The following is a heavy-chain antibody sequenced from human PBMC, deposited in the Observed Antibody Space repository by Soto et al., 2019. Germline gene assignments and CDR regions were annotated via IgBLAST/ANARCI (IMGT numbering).Heavy chain of an antibody. CDR2: IYYSGST. CDR1: GGSISSSSYY. J-gene: IGHJ6*02. V-gene: IGHV4-39*01. Sequence: PSDTLSLTSTVSGGSISSSSYYWCWIRQPPGKGLEWIGSIYYSGSTYYNPSLKSRVTISVDTSKNQFSLKLSSVTAADTAVYYCRVWDGDASFYYYYGMDVWGQGTTVT. D-gene: IGHD4-17*01. CDR3: RVWDGDASFYYYYGMDV.